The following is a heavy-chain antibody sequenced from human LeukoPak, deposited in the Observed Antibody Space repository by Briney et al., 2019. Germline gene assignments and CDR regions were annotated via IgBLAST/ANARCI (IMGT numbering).Heavy chain of an antibody. J-gene: IGHJ6*03. V-gene: IGHV4-4*02. CDR1: GGSISSSNW. CDR2: IYHSGST. D-gene: IGHD5-12*01. CDR3: ARASIAATMYYYYYYMDV. Sequence: SETLSLTCAVSGGSISSSNWWSWVRQPPGKGLEWIGEIYHSGSTNYNPSLKSRVTISVDKSKNQFSLKLSSVTAADTAVYYCARASIAATMYYYYYYMDVWGKGTTVTVSS.